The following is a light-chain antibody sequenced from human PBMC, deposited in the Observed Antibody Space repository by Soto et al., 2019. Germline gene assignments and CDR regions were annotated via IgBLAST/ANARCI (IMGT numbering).Light chain of an antibody. J-gene: IGLJ1*01. V-gene: IGLV2-14*03. CDR1: SSDVGGYNS. CDR2: DVG. Sequence: QSVLTQPASLSVSPGQSITISCTGTSSDVGGYNSVSWYQHHPGKAPKLIPYDVGDRPSGVSYRFSGSKSGNTASLTISGLQAADEADYFCSSYTSSMTNVFGSGTKVTVL. CDR3: SSYTSSMTNV.